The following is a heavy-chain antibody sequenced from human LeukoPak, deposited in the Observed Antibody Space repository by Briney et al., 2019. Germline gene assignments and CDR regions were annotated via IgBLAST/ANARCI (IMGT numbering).Heavy chain of an antibody. CDR2: ITSGGST. V-gene: IGHV3-23*01. D-gene: IGHD6-19*01. CDR3: AKRAVEKASDY. CDR1: GFTFSSYA. J-gene: IGHJ4*02. Sequence: GGALRLSCAASGFTFSSYAMTWVRPAPGKGLQWVSSITSGGSTYYADSVKGRFTISRDNSKNTLYLQLNSLRAEDTAVYYCAKRAVEKASDYWGQGTLVTVSS.